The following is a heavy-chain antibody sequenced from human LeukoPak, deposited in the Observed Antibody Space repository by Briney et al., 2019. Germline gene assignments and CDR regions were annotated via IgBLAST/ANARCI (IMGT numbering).Heavy chain of an antibody. Sequence: GGSLRLSCEASGLSFGDYTMHWVRQAPGKGLEWVCLISRNGAATKYADPVRGRFTTSRDSAKKSLHLQMDSLRAEDTALYYCARNNFGPGATAFDIWGQGTMVTVSS. CDR3: ARNNFGPGATAFDI. D-gene: IGHD3-10*02. V-gene: IGHV3-43*01. CDR2: ISRNGAAT. CDR1: GLSFGDYT. J-gene: IGHJ3*02.